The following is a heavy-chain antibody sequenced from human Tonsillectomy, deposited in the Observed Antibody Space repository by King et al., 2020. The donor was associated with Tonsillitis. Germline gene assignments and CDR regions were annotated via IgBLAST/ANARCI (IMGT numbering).Heavy chain of an antibody. V-gene: IGHV3-7*01. J-gene: IGHJ6*02. CDR2: IKQDGSEK. CDR3: ARGATYYYDSSGFYYGVSERRGMDV. Sequence: DVQLVESGGGLVQPGGSLRLSCAASGFTFSRYWMNWVRQAPGKGLEWVANIKQDGSEKYYVDSVKGRFTISRDNAENSLYLQMNSLRGEDTAVYYCARGATYYYDSSGFYYGVSERRGMDVWGQGTTVTVSS. CDR1: GFTFSRYW. D-gene: IGHD3-22*01.